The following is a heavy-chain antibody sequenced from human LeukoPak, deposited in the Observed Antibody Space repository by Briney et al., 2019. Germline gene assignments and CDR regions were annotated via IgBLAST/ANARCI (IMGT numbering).Heavy chain of an antibody. CDR2: IKNDGSDA. Sequence: GGSLRLSCEASGFTLSSSWMHWVRQAPGKGLVWVSRIKNDGSDASYADSVKGRFTISRDNAKNTLYLQMNSLRAEDTAIYYCERPIVTTINSLDDWGQGTLVTVSS. CDR1: GFTLSSSW. D-gene: IGHD5-12*01. CDR3: ERPIVTTINSLDD. J-gene: IGHJ4*02. V-gene: IGHV3-74*01.